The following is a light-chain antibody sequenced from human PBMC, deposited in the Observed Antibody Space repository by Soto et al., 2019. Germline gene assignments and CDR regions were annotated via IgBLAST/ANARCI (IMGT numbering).Light chain of an antibody. CDR3: QQRSTWPFLT. CDR2: YAS. V-gene: IGKV3-11*01. CDR1: QTVIRY. Sequence: VLTQSPATLSLSPGERATLSCRASQTVIRYLAWYQQKPGQDPRLLIYYASNRDTGIPARFSGSWSETDYTINISSLEPEEFAVYYCQQRSTWPFLTFGGGNKVEI. J-gene: IGKJ4*01.